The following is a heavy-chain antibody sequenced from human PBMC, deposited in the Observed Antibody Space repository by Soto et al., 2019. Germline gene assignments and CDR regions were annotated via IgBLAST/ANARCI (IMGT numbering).Heavy chain of an antibody. Sequence: ASVKVSCKASGYTFTSYGISWVRQAPGQELEWMGWISAYNGNTNYAQKLQGRVTMTTDTSTSTAYMELRSLRSDDTAVYYCARDSFYYDFWSGYYNFDYWGQGTLVTVSS. CDR2: ISAYNGNT. J-gene: IGHJ4*02. CDR3: ARDSFYYDFWSGYYNFDY. V-gene: IGHV1-18*01. D-gene: IGHD3-3*01. CDR1: GYTFTSYG.